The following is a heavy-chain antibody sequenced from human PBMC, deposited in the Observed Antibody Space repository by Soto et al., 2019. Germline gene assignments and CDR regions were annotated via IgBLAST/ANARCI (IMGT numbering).Heavy chain of an antibody. CDR1: GFTFRSHG. V-gene: IGHV3-33*01. J-gene: IGHJ5*02. Sequence: QVQLVESGGGVVQPGRSLRLSCEASGFTFRSHGMHWVRQAPGKGLEWLAVIXYXXSEKXYADSVKGRFTISRDNSKXXXXXXXXXXXXXXXXXXXXXXXXXXXXXXXXGXXTVVTVS. CDR3: XXXXXXXXXXX. CDR2: IXYXXSEK.